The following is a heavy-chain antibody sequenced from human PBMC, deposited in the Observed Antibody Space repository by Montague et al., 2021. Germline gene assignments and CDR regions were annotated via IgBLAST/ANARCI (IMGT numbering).Heavy chain of an antibody. CDR2: ISANGDRT. V-gene: IGHV3-23*01. Sequence: SLRLSCAASGFTFSSYAMNWVRQTPGKGLEWVSAISANGDRTYYAGSVKGRFTISRDNSKNTLHVQMNGLRAEDTAVYFCAKDRGYGSGWGAFYAMDVWGQGTTVTVSS. J-gene: IGHJ6*02. D-gene: IGHD5-18*01. CDR3: AKDRGYGSGWGAFYAMDV. CDR1: GFTFSSYA.